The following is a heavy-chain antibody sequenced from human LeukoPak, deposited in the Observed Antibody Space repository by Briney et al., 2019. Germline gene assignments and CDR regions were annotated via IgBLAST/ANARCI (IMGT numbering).Heavy chain of an antibody. V-gene: IGHV3-74*01. D-gene: IGHD3-22*01. CDR2: ITNDGSST. Sequence: GGSLRLSCAASGLTFSSHWMHWVRQAPGKGLVWVSRITNDGSSTTYADSVKGRLTISRDNSKNTLYLQMDSLRAEDTAIYYCAKGSSGGRPYYFDYWGQGTLVTVSS. CDR3: AKGSSGGRPYYFDY. J-gene: IGHJ4*02. CDR1: GLTFSSHW.